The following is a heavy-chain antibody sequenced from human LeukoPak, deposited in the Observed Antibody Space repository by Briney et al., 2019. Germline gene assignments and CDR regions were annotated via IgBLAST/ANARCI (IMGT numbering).Heavy chain of an antibody. V-gene: IGHV3-23*01. CDR2: ISGSGGST. Sequence: GGSLRLSCAASGFTFSSYAMSWVRQAPGKGLEWASAISGSGGSTYYADSVKGRFTISRDNSKNTLYLQMNSLRAEDTAVYYCATRGTSGSYWFDPWGQGTLVTVSS. D-gene: IGHD1-26*01. CDR1: GFTFSSYA. CDR3: ATRGTSGSYWFDP. J-gene: IGHJ5*02.